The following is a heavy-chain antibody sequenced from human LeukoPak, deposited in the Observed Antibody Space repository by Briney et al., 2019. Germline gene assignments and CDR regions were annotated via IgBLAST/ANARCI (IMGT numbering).Heavy chain of an antibody. D-gene: IGHD3-3*01. Sequence: GGSLRLSCAASGFTFSSYSMNWVRQAPGKGLEWVSSISSSGSYIYYADSVKGRFTISRDNAKNSLYLQMNSLRAEDTAVYYCASVVGFDFWSGYSAHTYYFDYWGQGTLVTVSS. J-gene: IGHJ4*02. CDR2: ISSSGSYI. V-gene: IGHV3-21*01. CDR3: ASVVGFDFWSGYSAHTYYFDY. CDR1: GFTFSSYS.